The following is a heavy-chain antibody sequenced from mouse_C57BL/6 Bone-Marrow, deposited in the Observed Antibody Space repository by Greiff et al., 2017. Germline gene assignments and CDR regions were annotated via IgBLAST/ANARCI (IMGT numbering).Heavy chain of an antibody. CDR1: GFTFSSYT. J-gene: IGHJ3*01. CDR2: ISGGGGNT. Sequence: EVMLVESGGGLVKPGGSLKLSCAASGFTFSSYTMSWVRQTPEKRLAWVATISGGGGNTYYPDSVKGRFTISRDNAKNTLYLQMSSLRSEDTALYYCARRYYGSSWFAYWGQGTLVTVSA. CDR3: ARRYYGSSWFAY. D-gene: IGHD1-1*01. V-gene: IGHV5-9*01.